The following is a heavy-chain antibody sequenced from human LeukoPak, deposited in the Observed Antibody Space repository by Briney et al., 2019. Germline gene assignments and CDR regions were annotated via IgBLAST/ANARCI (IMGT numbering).Heavy chain of an antibody. J-gene: IGHJ4*02. CDR3: ARDGRPLDY. CDR2: IKQDGGEK. V-gene: IGHV3-7*03. CDR1: GITFSRYW. Sequence: GSLRLXXXDSGITFSRYWMSWVRQAPGKGLEWVANIKQDGGEKYYVDSVKGRFTISRDNAKNSLYLQMNSLRVEDTAVYYCARDGRPLDYWGQGTLVTVSS.